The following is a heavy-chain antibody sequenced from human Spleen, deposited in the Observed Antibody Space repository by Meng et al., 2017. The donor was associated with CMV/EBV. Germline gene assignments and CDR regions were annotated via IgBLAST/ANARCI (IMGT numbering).Heavy chain of an antibody. CDR2: VSGYNDNT. J-gene: IGHJ6*02. Sequence: ASVKVSCKASGYTFTTYGISWVRQAPGQGLEWMGWVSGYNDNTNYAQNFQGRVTITTDESTSTAYMELSSLRSEDTAVYYCARGNHDYSNYLRPKYGMDVWGQGTTVTVSS. V-gene: IGHV1-18*01. CDR1: GYTFTTYG. D-gene: IGHD4-11*01. CDR3: ARGNHDYSNYLRPKYGMDV.